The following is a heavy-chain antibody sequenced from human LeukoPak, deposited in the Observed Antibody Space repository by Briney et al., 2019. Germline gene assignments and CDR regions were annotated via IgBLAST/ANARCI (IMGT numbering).Heavy chain of an antibody. D-gene: IGHD3-22*01. CDR2: INPSGGST. J-gene: IGHJ6*03. CDR3: ARYGRFDDTSGYYYYYYYMDV. CDR1: GYTFTSYY. V-gene: IGHV1-46*01. Sequence: ASVKVSCKASGYTFTSYYMHWVRQAPGRGLEWMGIINPSGGSTSYAQKFQGRVTMTRDMSTSTAYMELRSLRSDDTAMYYCARYGRFDDTSGYYYYYYYMDVWGKGTTVTVSS.